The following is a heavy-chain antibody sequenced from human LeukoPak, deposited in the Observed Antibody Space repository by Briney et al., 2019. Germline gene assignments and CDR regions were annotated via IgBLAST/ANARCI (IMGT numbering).Heavy chain of an antibody. Sequence: GGSLRLSCAASGFTFSSYGMHWVRQAPGKGLEWVAFIRYDGSNKYYADSVKGRFTISRDNSKNTLYLQMNSLRAVDTAVYYCAKDRYYGSGSYYNVPTLESPFDSWGQGTLVTVSS. V-gene: IGHV3-30*02. CDR1: GFTFSSYG. CDR2: IRYDGSNK. CDR3: AKDRYYGSGSYYNVPTLESPFDS. D-gene: IGHD3-10*01. J-gene: IGHJ4*02.